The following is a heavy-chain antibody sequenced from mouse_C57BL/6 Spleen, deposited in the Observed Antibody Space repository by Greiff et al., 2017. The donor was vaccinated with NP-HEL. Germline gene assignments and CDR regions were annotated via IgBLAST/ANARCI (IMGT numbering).Heavy chain of an antibody. V-gene: IGHV1-22*01. CDR1: GYTFTDYN. CDR2: INPNNGGT. D-gene: IGHD1-1*01. Sequence: EVQLQQSGPELVKPGASVKMSCKASGYTFTDYNMHWVKQSHGKSLEWIGYINPNNGGTSYNQKFKGKATLTVNKSSSTAYMELRSLTSEDSAVYYCARKGTYYYGSSYYAMDYWGQGTSVTVSS. J-gene: IGHJ4*01. CDR3: ARKGTYYYGSSYYAMDY.